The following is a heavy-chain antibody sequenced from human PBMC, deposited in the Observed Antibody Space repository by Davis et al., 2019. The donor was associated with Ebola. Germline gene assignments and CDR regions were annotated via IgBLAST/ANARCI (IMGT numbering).Heavy chain of an antibody. CDR2: IKQDGSEK. Sequence: GGSLRLSCAASGFTFAIYWMSWVRQAPGKGLEWVANIKQDGSEKYYVDSVKGRFTISRDNAKNSLYLQMNSLRAEDTAVYYCARDLWLLPFYWGQGTLVTVSS. V-gene: IGHV3-7*03. CDR1: GFTFAIYW. J-gene: IGHJ4*02. D-gene: IGHD3-22*01. CDR3: ARDLWLLPFY.